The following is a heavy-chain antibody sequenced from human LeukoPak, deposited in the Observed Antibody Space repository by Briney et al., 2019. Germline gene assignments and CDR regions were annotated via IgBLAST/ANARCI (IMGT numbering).Heavy chain of an antibody. V-gene: IGHV4-61*02. CDR1: GGSISSGSYY. CDR3: ARSSPVGATFYFDY. D-gene: IGHD1-26*01. CDR2: IYTSGST. J-gene: IGHJ4*02. Sequence: SETLSLTCTVSGGSISSGSYYWSWIRQPAGKGQEWIGRIYTSGSTNYNPSLKSRVTISVDTSKNQFSPKLSSVTAADTAVYYCARSSPVGATFYFDYWGQGTLVTVSS.